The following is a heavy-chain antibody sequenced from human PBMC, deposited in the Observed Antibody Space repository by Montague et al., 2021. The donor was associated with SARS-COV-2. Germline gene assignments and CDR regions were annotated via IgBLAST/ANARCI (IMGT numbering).Heavy chain of an antibody. V-gene: IGHV4-39*01. Sequence: SETLSLTCSVSGGSFSSGDSYWGWLRQAPGEGLEWIGDLHYAGSAXYNPSLRSRVTISADTSKNQFSLKLNSVTAADTAVYYCVATYNGNWYYFDYWGQGTLVTVSS. CDR3: VATYNGNWYYFDY. CDR1: GGSFSSGDSY. J-gene: IGHJ4*02. CDR2: LHYAGSA. D-gene: IGHD6-13*01.